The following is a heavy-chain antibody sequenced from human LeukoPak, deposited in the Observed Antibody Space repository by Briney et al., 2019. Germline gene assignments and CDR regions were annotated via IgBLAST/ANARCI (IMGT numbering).Heavy chain of an antibody. CDR1: GFIFGDHA. D-gene: IGHD5-18*01. Sequence: GGSLRLSCTASGFIFGDHAMSRVRQAPGKGLEWVGFIRSKAYGGTTEYAASVKGKFTISRDDSEGIAYLQMNSLRIEDTAVYYCARGPIHLWLHNGMDVWGQGTTVIVFS. J-gene: IGHJ6*02. CDR2: IRSKAYGGTT. V-gene: IGHV3-49*04. CDR3: ARGPIHLWLHNGMDV.